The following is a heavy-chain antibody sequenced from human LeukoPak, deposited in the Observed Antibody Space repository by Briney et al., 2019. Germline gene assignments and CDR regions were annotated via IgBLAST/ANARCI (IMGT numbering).Heavy chain of an antibody. CDR1: GVSISSGSYY. CDR3: ARDSQVNYYMDV. CDR2: IYTSGST. Sequence: PSETLSLTCTVSGVSISSGSYYWSWIRQPAGKGLEWIGRIYTSGSTNYNPSLKSRVTISVDTSKNQFSLKLSSVTAADTAVYYCARDSQVNYYMDVWGKGTTVTVSS. J-gene: IGHJ6*03. V-gene: IGHV4-61*02.